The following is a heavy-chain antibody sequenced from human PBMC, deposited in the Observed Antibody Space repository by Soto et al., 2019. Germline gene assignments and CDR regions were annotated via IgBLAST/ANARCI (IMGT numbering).Heavy chain of an antibody. CDR2: ISYDGSNK. Sequence: QVQLVESGGGVVQPGRSLRLSCAASGFTFSSYAMHWVRQAPGKGLELVAVISYDGSNKYYADSVKGRFTISTDNSKNMLYLQMNSLRAEDTAVYYCARGKRHNSGSYDEAFDIWGQGTMVTVSS. V-gene: IGHV3-30-3*01. J-gene: IGHJ3*02. D-gene: IGHD1-26*01. CDR1: GFTFSSYA. CDR3: ARGKRHNSGSYDEAFDI.